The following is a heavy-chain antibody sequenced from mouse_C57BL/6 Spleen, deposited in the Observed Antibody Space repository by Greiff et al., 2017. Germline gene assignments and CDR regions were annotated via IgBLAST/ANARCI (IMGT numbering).Heavy chain of an antibody. Sequence: QVQLQQPGAELVRPGASVKMSCKASGYTFTSYWITWVKQRPGQGLEWIGDICPGSGSTNYNEKFKSKATLTVDTSSSTAYMQLSSLTSEDSAVYYRASTRYYYGSSYYFDYWGQGTTLTVST. CDR3: ASTRYYYGSSYYFDY. D-gene: IGHD1-1*01. V-gene: IGHV1-55*01. CDR2: ICPGSGST. J-gene: IGHJ2*01. CDR1: GYTFTSYW.